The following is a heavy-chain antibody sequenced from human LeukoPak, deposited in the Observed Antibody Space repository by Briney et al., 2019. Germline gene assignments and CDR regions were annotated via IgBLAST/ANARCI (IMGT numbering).Heavy chain of an antibody. V-gene: IGHV3-20*04. CDR2: ISWDGEAT. D-gene: IGHD6-13*01. CDR1: GVTIAVYG. Sequence: PGGSLRLSCAASGVTIAVYGMSWVPQVPGKGLWWGSGISWDGEATSYADSVKGRFTISRDNAKKSMYLEMNSLRDEDTALYYCARDLSSSWYSLAYWGQGTLVTVSS. J-gene: IGHJ4*02. CDR3: ARDLSSSWYSLAY.